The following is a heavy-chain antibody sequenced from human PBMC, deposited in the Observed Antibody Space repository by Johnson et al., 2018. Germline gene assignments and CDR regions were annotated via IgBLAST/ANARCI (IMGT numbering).Heavy chain of an antibody. J-gene: IGHJ6*02. CDR2: ISWNSGSL. D-gene: IGHD3-9*01. CDR1: GFTFVDYA. CDR3: AKVPAGFIYYYGMYV. V-gene: IGHV3-9*01. Sequence: VQLVQSGGGLVQPGRSLRLCCAASGFTFVDYAMHWVRQAPGKGLEWVSGISWNSGSLGYADSVTGRFTISRDNAKHSLYLQMNSMRAEDTAVYYLAKVPAGFIYYYGMYVWGQGTTVIVSS.